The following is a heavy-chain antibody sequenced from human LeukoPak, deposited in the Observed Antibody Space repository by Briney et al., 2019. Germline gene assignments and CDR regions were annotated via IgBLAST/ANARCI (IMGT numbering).Heavy chain of an antibody. CDR2: INHSGST. Sequence: SETLSLTCAVYGGSFSGYYWSWIRQPPGKGLEWIGEINHSGSTNYNPSLKSRVTISVDTSKNQFSLKLSSVTAADTAVYYCARAKFGSVPAFDIWGQGTMVTVSS. D-gene: IGHD3-10*01. CDR3: ARAKFGSVPAFDI. V-gene: IGHV4-34*01. J-gene: IGHJ3*02. CDR1: GGSFSGYY.